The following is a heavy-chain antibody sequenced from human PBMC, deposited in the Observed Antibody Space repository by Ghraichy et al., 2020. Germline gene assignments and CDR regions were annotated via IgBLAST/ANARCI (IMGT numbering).Heavy chain of an antibody. Sequence: ASVKVSCKTSGYTFTAHIIHWLRQAPGKGLEWMGWFNPVSQGTMYAHKFEGRVTMSSDSTVTTAFLDLSGLVSEDTAVYYCAIQSLDAAMLLDFWGQGTLVTVSS. D-gene: IGHD5-18*01. CDR1: GYTFTAHI. CDR3: AIQSLDAAMLLDF. V-gene: IGHV1-2*07. CDR2: FNPVSQGT. J-gene: IGHJ4*02.